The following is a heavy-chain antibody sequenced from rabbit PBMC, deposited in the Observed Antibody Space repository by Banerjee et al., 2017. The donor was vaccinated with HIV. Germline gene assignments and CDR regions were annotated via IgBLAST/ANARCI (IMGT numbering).Heavy chain of an antibody. V-gene: IGHV1S39*01. J-gene: IGHJ4*01. Sequence: QEQLVESGGGLVQPGGSLKLSCKASGFSLSSYAMNWVRQAPGKGLEWIGYIDPVFGSTYYASWVNGRFTISKTSSPTVTLQMTSLTAADTATYFCARSASSYYTYFNLWGPGTLVTVS. CDR2: IDPVFGST. CDR3: ARSASSYYTYFNL. CDR1: GFSLSSYA. D-gene: IGHD8-1*01.